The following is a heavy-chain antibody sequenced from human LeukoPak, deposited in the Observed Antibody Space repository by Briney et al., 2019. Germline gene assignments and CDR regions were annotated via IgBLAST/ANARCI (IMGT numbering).Heavy chain of an antibody. V-gene: IGHV4-39*07. CDR1: GGSISSSSYY. J-gene: IGHJ5*02. Sequence: SETLSLTCTVSGGSISSSSYYWGWIRQPPGKGLEWLGSIYYSGSTYYNPSLKSRVTISVDTSKNQFSLKLSSVTAADTAVYYCARVFRRSFPRIEVRFDPWGQGTLVTVSS. CDR2: IYYSGST. CDR3: ARVFRRSFPRIEVRFDP. D-gene: IGHD2-21*01.